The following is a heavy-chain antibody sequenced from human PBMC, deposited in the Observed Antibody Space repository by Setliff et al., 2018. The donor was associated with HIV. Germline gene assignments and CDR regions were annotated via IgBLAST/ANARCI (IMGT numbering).Heavy chain of an antibody. J-gene: IGHJ4*03. D-gene: IGHD3-22*01. Sequence: TSETLSLTCAVSGGSINSGSIYWSWVRRPAGGGLEWIGHMHANGLTTYNPSLRSRAAISMETSKNQFSLRLSAVTAADSAIYYCAGLDSADYFVGVLNFWGQGTRVTVSS. CDR2: MHANGLT. CDR1: GGSINSGSIY. V-gene: IGHV4-61*09. CDR3: AGLDSADYFVGVLNF.